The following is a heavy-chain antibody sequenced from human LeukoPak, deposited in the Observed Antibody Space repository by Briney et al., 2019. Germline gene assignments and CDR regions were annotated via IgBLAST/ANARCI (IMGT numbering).Heavy chain of an antibody. CDR1: GFTFSSYS. CDR3: ANRGSSISLR. Sequence: GGSLRLSCVVSGFTFSSYSMNWVRQAPGKGLEWVSSISSSSSYIYYADSVKGRFTISRDNSKNTLYLQMNSLRAEDTAVYYCANRGSSISLRWGQGTLVTVSS. D-gene: IGHD6-6*01. J-gene: IGHJ4*02. CDR2: ISSSSSYI. V-gene: IGHV3-21*04.